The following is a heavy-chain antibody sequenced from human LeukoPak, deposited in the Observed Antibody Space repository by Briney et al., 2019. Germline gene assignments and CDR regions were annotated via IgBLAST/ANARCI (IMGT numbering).Heavy chain of an antibody. CDR2: IRRQASGGTT. CDR1: GFTFGDFA. CDR3: TRWLTVDRAYDP. Sequence: GGSLILSCAASGFTFGDFAMNWVRQAPGKGLEWVAFIRRQASGGTTEYAASVKGRFTISRDDSKSIAYLQMNSLKTEDTAVYYCTRWLTVDRAYDPWGQGTLVTVSS. D-gene: IGHD3-22*01. J-gene: IGHJ5*02. V-gene: IGHV3-49*04.